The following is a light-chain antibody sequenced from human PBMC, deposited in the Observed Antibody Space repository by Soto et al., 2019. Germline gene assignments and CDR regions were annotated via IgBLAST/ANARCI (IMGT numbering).Light chain of an antibody. CDR1: QTVSSNY. J-gene: IGKJ5*01. Sequence: ILLTQSPDTLSLSQGERATLSCRASQTVSSNYLAWCQQRPGQAPRLLIYGASTRAAGIPDRFSGSGSGTDFTLTITRLEPEDSAVYFCQQYTGPPTTFGRGTRLEIK. CDR3: QQYTGPPTT. V-gene: IGKV3-20*01. CDR2: GAS.